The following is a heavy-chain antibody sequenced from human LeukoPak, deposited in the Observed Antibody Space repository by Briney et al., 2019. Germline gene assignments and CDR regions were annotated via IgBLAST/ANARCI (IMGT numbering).Heavy chain of an antibody. CDR1: GGSIRSHY. V-gene: IGHV4-59*11. Sequence: SETLSLTCTVSGGSIRSHYWSWIRQPPGKGLEWIGYIYYSGSTNYNPSLKSRVTISVDTPKNQFSLKLSSVTAADTAVYYCARVYQSVTSGWYYADYWGQGTLVTVSS. CDR2: IYYSGST. J-gene: IGHJ4*02. CDR3: ARVYQSVTSGWYYADY. D-gene: IGHD6-19*01.